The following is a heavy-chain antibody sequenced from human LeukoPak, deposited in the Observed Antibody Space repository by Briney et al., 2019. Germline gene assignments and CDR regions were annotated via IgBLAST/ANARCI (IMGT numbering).Heavy chain of an antibody. CDR1: GFTFSSYG. Sequence: GRSLRLSCAASGFTFSSYGMHWVRQAPGKGLEWVAVISYDGSNKYYADSVKGRFTISRDNSKNTLYLQMNSLRAEDTAVYYCAKTRTMIVVDYWGQGTLVTVSS. CDR3: AKTRTMIVVDY. V-gene: IGHV3-30*18. J-gene: IGHJ4*02. CDR2: ISYDGSNK. D-gene: IGHD3-22*01.